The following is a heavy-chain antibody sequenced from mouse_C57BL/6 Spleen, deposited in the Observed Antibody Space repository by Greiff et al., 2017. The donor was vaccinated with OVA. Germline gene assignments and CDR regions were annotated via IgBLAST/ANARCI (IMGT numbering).Heavy chain of an antibody. CDR2: ISSGSSTI. CDR3: ARGYYGNSHYYAMDY. Sequence: EVMLVESGGGLVKPGGSLKLSCAASGFTFSDYGMHWVRQAPEKGLEWVAYISSGSSTIYSPATVKGRFTISRDNAKNTLFRQMTRLRSKDTAMDYCARGYYGNSHYYAMDYWGQGTSVTVAS. CDR1: GFTFSDYG. D-gene: IGHD1-1*01. J-gene: IGHJ4*01. V-gene: IGHV5-17*01.